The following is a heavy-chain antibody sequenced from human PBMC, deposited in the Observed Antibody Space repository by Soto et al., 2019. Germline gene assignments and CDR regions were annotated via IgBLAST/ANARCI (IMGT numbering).Heavy chain of an antibody. V-gene: IGHV1-69*01. CDR3: XRGGSGYVWFNEF. J-gene: IGHJ4*02. Sequence: QEQLVQSGAEVKKPGSSVKVSCKASGGIFSSYAISWVRQAPGQGLEWMGGIIPIFGTANYAQKFQGRVTITADESTNTAYMDLSSLKSEDTXXXXXXRGGSGYVWFNEFWGQGTLVTVSS. CDR2: IIPIFGTA. CDR1: GGIFSSYA. D-gene: IGHD3-22*01.